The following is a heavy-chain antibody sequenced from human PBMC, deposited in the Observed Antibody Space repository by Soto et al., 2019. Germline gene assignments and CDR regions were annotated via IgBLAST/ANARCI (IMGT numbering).Heavy chain of an antibody. CDR1: GDSISSGRYH. Sequence: QLQLQESGPGLVKPSETLSLICTVSGDSISSGRYHWGWIRQPPGKGLEFIATIHYTGNTHYNPSLRSRVXXXXXXXXXXXXXXXXXXXXXXXXXXXXXRADGFGVVTPFMDYWGQGT. V-gene: IGHV4-39*01. J-gene: IGHJ4*02. CDR2: IHYTGNT. CDR3: XRADGFGVVTPFMDY. D-gene: IGHD3-3*01.